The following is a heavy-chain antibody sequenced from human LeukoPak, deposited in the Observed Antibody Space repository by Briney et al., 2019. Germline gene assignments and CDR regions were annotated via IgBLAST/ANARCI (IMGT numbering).Heavy chain of an antibody. CDR3: AGGLHYGRGLWDYYYYMDV. J-gene: IGHJ6*03. D-gene: IGHD4-17*01. V-gene: IGHV4-34*01. CDR2: INHSGST. Sequence: SETLSLTCAVYGGSFSGYYWSWIRQPPGKGLEWIGEINHSGSTNYNPSLKSRVTISVDTSKNQFSLKLSSVTAADTAVYYCAGGLHYGRGLWDYYYYMDVWGKGTTVTVSS. CDR1: GGSFSGYY.